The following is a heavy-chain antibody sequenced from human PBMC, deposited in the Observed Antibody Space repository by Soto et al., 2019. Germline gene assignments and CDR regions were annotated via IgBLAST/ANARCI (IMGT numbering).Heavy chain of an antibody. CDR1: GFTFSSYG. J-gene: IGHJ5*02. Sequence: QERLVESGGGVVQPGTSLRLSCAASGFTFSSYGMHWVRQAPGKGLEWVAVTSHDGSNKFYADSVKGRFSISRDDSKNTLFLQMNSLRTEDTAVYYCAKDRRDYGDSLVNNYFDPWGQGTLVTVSS. CDR2: TSHDGSNK. CDR3: AKDRRDYGDSLVNNYFDP. V-gene: IGHV3-30*18. D-gene: IGHD4-17*01.